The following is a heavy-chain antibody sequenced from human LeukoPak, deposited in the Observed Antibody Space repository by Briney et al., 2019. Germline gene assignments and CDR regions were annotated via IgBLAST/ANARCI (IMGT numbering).Heavy chain of an antibody. CDR2: MYYNGNT. Sequence: PSETLSLTCTVSGDSVSSGNYYWSWIRQPPGKGLEWIGSMYYNGNTNYKPSLKSRATISVDTSKNQFSLKLSSVTAADTAVYYCARERAVAVAGVFDYWGQGTLVTVTS. D-gene: IGHD6-19*01. CDR3: ARERAVAVAGVFDY. J-gene: IGHJ4*02. V-gene: IGHV4-61*01. CDR1: GDSVSSGNYY.